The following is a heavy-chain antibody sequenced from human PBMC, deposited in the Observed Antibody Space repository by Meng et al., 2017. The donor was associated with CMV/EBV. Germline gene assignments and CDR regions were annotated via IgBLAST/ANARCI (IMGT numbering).Heavy chain of an antibody. Sequence: QVQLAESGPGPEQSSQTLSLTCTVSGGSISRGDYYWSWIRQPPGKGLEWIGYIYYSGSTYYNPSLKSRVTISVDTSKNQFSLKLSSVTAADTAVYYCARDNRRGGVDYWGQGTLVTVSS. CDR1: GGSISRGDYY. CDR2: IYYSGST. V-gene: IGHV4-30-4*08. J-gene: IGHJ4*02. D-gene: IGHD3-3*01. CDR3: ARDNRRGGVDY.